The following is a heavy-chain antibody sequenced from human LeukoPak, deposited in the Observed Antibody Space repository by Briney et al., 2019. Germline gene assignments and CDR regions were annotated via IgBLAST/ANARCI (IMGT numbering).Heavy chain of an antibody. Sequence: GSLRLSCAASGFTFSSFTMHWVRQAPGKGLEWVAVLSSDGNNNDYADSVKGRFTISRDSSKDTLYLQMNSLRTEDTAVYYCARVPARGVLVPTSFDYWGQGTLVTVSS. CDR2: LSSDGNNN. V-gene: IGHV3-30*01. CDR1: GFTFSSFT. J-gene: IGHJ4*02. D-gene: IGHD2-2*01. CDR3: ARVPARGVLVPTSFDY.